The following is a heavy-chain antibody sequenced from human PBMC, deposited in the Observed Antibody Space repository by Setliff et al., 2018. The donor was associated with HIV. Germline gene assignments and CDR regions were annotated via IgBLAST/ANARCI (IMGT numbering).Heavy chain of an antibody. CDR2: IYYSGST. CDR3: ARGRNFRDIRDSLFDP. J-gene: IGHJ5*02. D-gene: IGHD2-15*01. Sequence: SETLSLTCSVSGGSILINGFYWSWIRQHSGKGLEWIGYIYYSGSTYYNPSLESRLIMSVDPSKNQFSLKLNSVTAADTAVYYCARGRNFRDIRDSLFDPWGQGTLVTVSS. CDR1: GGSILINGFY. V-gene: IGHV4-31*03.